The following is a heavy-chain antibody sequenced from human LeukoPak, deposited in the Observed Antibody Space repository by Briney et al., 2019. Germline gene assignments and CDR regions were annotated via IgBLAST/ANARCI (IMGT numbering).Heavy chain of an antibody. CDR3: ARLRRGNPKRFDP. CDR1: GWSFSSYY. CDR2: INHGGRN. Sequence: PSETLTLTCAAYGWSFSSYYWSWVRQPPGKGLEWIGEINHGGRNKYNPSLKSRVTISVDTSKIQLYLKLRSVTAADTAVYYCARLRRGNPKRFDPWGQGTLVTVSS. V-gene: IGHV4-34*01. D-gene: IGHD2/OR15-2a*01. J-gene: IGHJ5*02.